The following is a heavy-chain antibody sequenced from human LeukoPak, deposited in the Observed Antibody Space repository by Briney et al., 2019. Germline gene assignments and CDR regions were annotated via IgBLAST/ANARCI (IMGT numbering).Heavy chain of an antibody. Sequence: SVKVSCKASGYTFTDYYMHWVRQAPGQGLEWMGWINPKSGGTKYAQKFQGRVTMTRDTSISTAYMDLSRLRSDDTAMYYCARDGQGAGKTFDYWGQGTLVTVSS. D-gene: IGHD6-13*01. V-gene: IGHV1-2*02. CDR2: INPKSGGT. CDR1: GYTFTDYY. J-gene: IGHJ4*02. CDR3: ARDGQGAGKTFDY.